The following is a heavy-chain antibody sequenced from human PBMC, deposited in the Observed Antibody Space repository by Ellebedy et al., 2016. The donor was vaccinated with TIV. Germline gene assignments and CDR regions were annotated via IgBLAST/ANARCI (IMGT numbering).Heavy chain of an antibody. CDR3: AKDGGSQPVSS. J-gene: IGHJ4*02. CDR2: ISGSGGST. V-gene: IGHV3-23*01. D-gene: IGHD1-14*01. Sequence: GESLKISXAASGFTFSSYAMSWVRQAPGKGLEWVSAISGSGGSTYYADSVKGRFTISRDNSKNTLYLQMNSLRAEDTAVYYCAKDGGSQPVSSWGQGTLVTVSS. CDR1: GFTFSSYA.